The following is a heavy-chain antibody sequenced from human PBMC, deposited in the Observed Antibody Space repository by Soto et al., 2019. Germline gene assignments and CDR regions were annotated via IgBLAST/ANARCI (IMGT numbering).Heavy chain of an antibody. J-gene: IGHJ6*02. V-gene: IGHV3-74*01. CDR2: INSDGSTT. CDR1: GFSFSKFW. Sequence: GGSLRLSCAASGFSFSKFWMHWVRQAPGKGLVWVSHINSDGSTTTYADSVKGRFTISRDNTKNTLYLQMNSLRAEDTAVYYCARDPLWGYFDSSGYYSSRHYYGMDVWGQGTTVTVSS. CDR3: ARDPLWGYFDSSGYYSSRHYYGMDV. D-gene: IGHD3-22*01.